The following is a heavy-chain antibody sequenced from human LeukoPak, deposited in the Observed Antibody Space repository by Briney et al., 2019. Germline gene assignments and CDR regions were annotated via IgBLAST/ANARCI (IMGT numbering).Heavy chain of an antibody. V-gene: IGHV3-49*04. J-gene: IGHJ4*02. D-gene: IGHD3-9*01. CDR2: IRSKAYGGTT. Sequence: GVLRLPCTASGFTFGDYAMSWVRQAPGKGLEWVGFIRSKAYGGTTEYAASVKGRFTISRDDSKSIAYLQMNSLKTEDTAVYYCTRGRMYYDILTGYYNVPAFDYWGQGTLVTVSS. CDR1: GFTFGDYA. CDR3: TRGRMYYDILTGYYNVPAFDY.